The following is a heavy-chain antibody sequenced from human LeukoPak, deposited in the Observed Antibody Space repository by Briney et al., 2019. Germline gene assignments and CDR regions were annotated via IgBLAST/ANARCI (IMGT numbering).Heavy chain of an antibody. CDR3: ARGLGGSYGYYYYYYMDV. D-gene: IGHD3-16*01. CDR1: GDTFISYD. V-gene: IGHV1-8*01. Sequence: ASVKVSCKASGDTFISYDINWVRQAPGQGLYWMGWMNPNSGNTGYVQKFQGRVTITSNTSISTAYMELSSLRSEDTAGYYCARGLGGSYGYYYYYYMDVWGKGTTVTVSS. J-gene: IGHJ6*03. CDR2: MNPNSGNT.